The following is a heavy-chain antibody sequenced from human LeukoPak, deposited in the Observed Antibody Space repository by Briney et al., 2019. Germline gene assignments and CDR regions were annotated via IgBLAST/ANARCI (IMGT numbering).Heavy chain of an antibody. CDR2: IYYSGSA. Sequence: PSETLSLTCTVSGGSISSYYWSWIRKPQGKGLEGIGYIYYSGSANYNPSLKSRVTMSVDTSKNQFSLKLSSLRSEDTAVYYCARMDIVATKSYSSGWYPFDYWGQGTLVTVSS. J-gene: IGHJ4*02. CDR1: GGSISSYY. CDR3: ARMDIVATKSYSSGWYPFDY. V-gene: IGHV4-59*01. D-gene: IGHD5-12*01.